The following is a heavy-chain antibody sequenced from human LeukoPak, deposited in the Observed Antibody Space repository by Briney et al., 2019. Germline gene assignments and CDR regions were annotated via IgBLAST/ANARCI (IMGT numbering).Heavy chain of an antibody. CDR3: ARDSTTPYYYYMDV. CDR2: IYTSGST. D-gene: IGHD2/OR15-2a*01. V-gene: IGHV4-61*02. J-gene: IGHJ6*03. Sequence: SETLSLTCTVSGGSISSGSYYWSWIRQPAGKGLEWIGRIYTSGSTNYNPSLKGRVTISVDTSKNQFSLKLSSVTAADTAVYYCARDSTTPYYYYMDVWGKGTTVTVSS. CDR1: GGSISSGSYY.